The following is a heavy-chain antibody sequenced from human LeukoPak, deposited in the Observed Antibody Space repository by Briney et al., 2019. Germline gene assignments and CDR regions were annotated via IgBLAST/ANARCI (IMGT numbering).Heavy chain of an antibody. CDR2: IFHSGST. CDR1: GGSISSSNW. V-gene: IGHV4-4*02. Sequence: SETLSLTCAVSGGSISSSNWWSWVRQPPGKGLEWIGEIFHSGSTNYNPSLKSRVTISVDKSNNHFSLKLNSVTAADTAVYFCARDTITRGLDYWGQGTLVTVSS. J-gene: IGHJ4*02. CDR3: ARDTITRGLDY. D-gene: IGHD3-10*01.